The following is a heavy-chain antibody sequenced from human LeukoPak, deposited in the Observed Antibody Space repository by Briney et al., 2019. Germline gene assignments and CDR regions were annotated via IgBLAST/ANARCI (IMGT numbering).Heavy chain of an antibody. J-gene: IGHJ4*02. CDR3: ASLGYCSGGSCYWESGY. V-gene: IGHV4-59*08. Sequence: SETLSLTCTVSGGSISSYYWSWIRQPPGKGLEWIGYIYYSGSTYYNPSLKSRVTISVDTSKNQFSLKLSSVTAADTAVYYCASLGYCSGGSCYWESGYWGQGTLVTVSS. CDR2: IYYSGST. CDR1: GGSISSYY. D-gene: IGHD2-15*01.